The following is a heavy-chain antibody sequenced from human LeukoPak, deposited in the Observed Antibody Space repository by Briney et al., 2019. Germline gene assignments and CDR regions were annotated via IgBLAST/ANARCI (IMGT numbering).Heavy chain of an antibody. D-gene: IGHD2-15*01. CDR3: ARDRGSPGSSDYGMDV. J-gene: IGHJ6*02. Sequence: GGSLRLSCAASGFTFSSYAMSWVRQAPGQGLEWVSSISDSTSIYYADSVKGRFTISRDNAKNSLYLQMNSLRAEDTAVYYCARDRGSPGSSDYGMDVWGQGTTVTVSS. V-gene: IGHV3-21*01. CDR2: ISDSTSI. CDR1: GFTFSSYA.